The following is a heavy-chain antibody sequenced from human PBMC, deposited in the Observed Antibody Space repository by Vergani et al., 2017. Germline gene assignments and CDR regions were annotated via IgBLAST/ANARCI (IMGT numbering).Heavy chain of an antibody. D-gene: IGHD1-26*01. CDR3: MQDLGGATGF. CDR2: ISISGGTT. V-gene: IGHV3-23*01. Sequence: EVQLLESGGGLVQPGGSLRLSCVASGFIFSGYAMMWGRQAPGKGLEWVSTISISGGTTYYADPVKGRFTISMDNSKNMIYLQMNSLRAEDSAVYYCMQDLGGATGFWGLGALVTVSS. CDR1: GFIFSGYA. J-gene: IGHJ4*02.